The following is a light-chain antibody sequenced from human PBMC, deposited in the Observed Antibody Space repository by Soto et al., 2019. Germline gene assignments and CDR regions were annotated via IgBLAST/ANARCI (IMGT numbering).Light chain of an antibody. CDR1: QSLSSY. V-gene: IGKV1-39*01. CDR3: QQSYCTPRT. J-gene: IGKJ1*01. Sequence: DIQMTQSPSSLSASVGDRVTITCRASQSLSSYLNWYQQKPGKVPKLLIYAASSLQSGVPSRFSGSGSGTDFTLTTSSLQPEEFATYYCQQSYCTPRTFGQGTKVEVK. CDR2: AAS.